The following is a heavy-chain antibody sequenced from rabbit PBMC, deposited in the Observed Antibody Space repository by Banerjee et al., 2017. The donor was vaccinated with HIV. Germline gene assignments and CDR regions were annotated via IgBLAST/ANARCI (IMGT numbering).Heavy chain of an antibody. Sequence: QSLEESGGDLVKPGASLTLTCKASGFSFSSNYYMCWVRQAPGKGLEWIGCIYTDDGVTYYASWAKGRFTISKTSSTTVTLQMTSLTAADTATYLCATDYAGETVYGDGVFNLWGPGTLVTV. V-gene: IGHV1S40*01. CDR1: GFSFSSNYY. D-gene: IGHD2-1*01. J-gene: IGHJ4*01. CDR2: IYTDDGVT. CDR3: ATDYAGETVYGDGVFNL.